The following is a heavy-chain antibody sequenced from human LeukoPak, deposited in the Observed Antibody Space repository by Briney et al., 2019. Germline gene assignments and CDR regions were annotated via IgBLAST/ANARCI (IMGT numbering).Heavy chain of an antibody. V-gene: IGHV3-30*02. D-gene: IGHD2-21*02. CDR2: IRYDGSNK. CDR1: GFTFSSYG. Sequence: PGGSLRLSCAASGFTFSSYGMHWVRQPPGKGLEWVAFIRYDGSNKYYADSVKGRFTISRDNSKNTLYLQMNSLRAEDTAVYYCAKEYREVVTASDYWGQGTLVTVSS. CDR3: AKEYREVVTASDY. J-gene: IGHJ4*02.